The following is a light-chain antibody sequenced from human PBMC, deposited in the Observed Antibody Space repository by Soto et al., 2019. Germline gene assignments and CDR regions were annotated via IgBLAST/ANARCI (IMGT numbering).Light chain of an antibody. Sequence: EIVLTQSPGTRSLSPGEGATLSCRASQSISSSYLAWYQQKPGQAPRLLIYGASSRATGIPDRFSGSGSGTDFTLTISRLEPEDYAVYYCQQYGHSLWTFGQGTKVDIK. V-gene: IGKV3-20*01. CDR1: QSISSSY. CDR3: QQYGHSLWT. CDR2: GAS. J-gene: IGKJ1*01.